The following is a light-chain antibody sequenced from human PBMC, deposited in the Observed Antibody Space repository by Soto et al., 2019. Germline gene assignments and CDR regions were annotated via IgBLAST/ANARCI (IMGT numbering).Light chain of an antibody. V-gene: IGKV3-15*01. Sequence: EIVLTQSPATLSLSPGERATLSCRASQSVSSSYLAWYQQKPGQAPRLLIYGASTRATGIPARFSGSGSGTEFTLTISSLQSEDFAVYYCQQYNNWPPGWTFGQGTRLENK. CDR1: QSVSSSY. CDR2: GAS. J-gene: IGKJ5*01. CDR3: QQYNNWPPGWT.